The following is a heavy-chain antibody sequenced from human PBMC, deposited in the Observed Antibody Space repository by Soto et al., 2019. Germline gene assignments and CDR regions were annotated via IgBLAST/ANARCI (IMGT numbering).Heavy chain of an antibody. V-gene: IGHV3-33*06. CDR2: IWYDGSNK. CDR3: AKDWGELYYYDSSGYPLFDY. CDR1: GFTFSSYG. J-gene: IGHJ4*02. D-gene: IGHD3-22*01. Sequence: GGSLRLSCAASGFTFSSYGMHWVRQAPGKGLEWVAVIWYDGSNKYYADSVKGRFTISRDNSKNTLYLQMNSLRAEDTAVYYCAKDWGELYYYDSSGYPLFDYWGQGTLVTVSS.